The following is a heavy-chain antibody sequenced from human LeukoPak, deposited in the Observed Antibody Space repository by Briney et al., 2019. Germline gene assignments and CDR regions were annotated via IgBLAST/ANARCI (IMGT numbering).Heavy chain of an antibody. Sequence: ASVKVSCKASGGTFSSYAISWVRQAPGQGLEWMGGIIPIFGTANYAQKFQGRVTITADESTSTAYMELSSLRSEDTAVYYCARAYDILTNFDYWGQGTLVTVSS. CDR1: GGTFSSYA. D-gene: IGHD3-9*01. CDR2: IIPIFGTA. J-gene: IGHJ4*02. V-gene: IGHV1-69*13. CDR3: ARAYDILTNFDY.